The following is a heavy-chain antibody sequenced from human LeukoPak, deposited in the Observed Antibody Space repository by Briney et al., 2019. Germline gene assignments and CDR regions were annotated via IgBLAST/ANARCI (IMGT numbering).Heavy chain of an antibody. V-gene: IGHV1-2*02. J-gene: IGHJ3*02. CDR1: GYTFTGYY. D-gene: IGHD3-22*01. CDR3: ARGRRRVTMIVVDIAGGAFDI. Sequence: SVKVSCLASGYTFTGYYMQWVRQAPGQGLGWMGWINPNSGGTNYAQKFQGRVTMTRDTSISTAYMELSRLRSDDTAVYYCARGRRRVTMIVVDIAGGAFDIWGQGTMVTVSS. CDR2: INPNSGGT.